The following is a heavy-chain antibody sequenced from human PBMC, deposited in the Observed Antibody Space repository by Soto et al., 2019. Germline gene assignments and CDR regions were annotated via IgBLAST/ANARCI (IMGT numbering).Heavy chain of an antibody. D-gene: IGHD2-8*01. V-gene: IGHV1-24*01. J-gene: IGHJ6*02. CDR2: FDPEDGET. CDR1: GYTLTELS. Sequence: ASVKVSCKVSGYTLTELSMHWVRQAPGKGLEWMGGFDPEDGETIYAQKFQGRVTMTRNTSISTAYMELSSLRSEDTAVYYCARGRSGYCTNGVCYDYYYYGMDVWGQGTTVTVSS. CDR3: ARGRSGYCTNGVCYDYYYYGMDV.